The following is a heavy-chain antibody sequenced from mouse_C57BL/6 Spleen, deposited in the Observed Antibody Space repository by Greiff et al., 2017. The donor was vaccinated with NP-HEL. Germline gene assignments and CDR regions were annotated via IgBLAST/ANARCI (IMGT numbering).Heavy chain of an antibody. D-gene: IGHD2-4*01. V-gene: IGHV3-6*01. Sequence: VQLKESGPGLVKPSQSLSLTCSVTGYSITSGYYWNWIRQFPGNKLEWMGYISYDGSNNYNPSLKNRISITRDTSKNQFFLKLNSVTTEDTATYYCARDRPYDYDFAYWGQGTLVTVSA. CDR2: ISYDGSN. CDR1: GYSITSGYY. CDR3: ARDRPYDYDFAY. J-gene: IGHJ3*01.